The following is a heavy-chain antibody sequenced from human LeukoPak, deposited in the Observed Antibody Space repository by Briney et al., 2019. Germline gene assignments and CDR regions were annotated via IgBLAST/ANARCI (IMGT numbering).Heavy chain of an antibody. CDR1: GGSISSGGYS. CDR3: ARVPATMTPYWYFDL. V-gene: IGHV4-30-2*01. J-gene: IGHJ2*01. Sequence: PSETLSFTCAVSGGSISSGGYSWSWIRQPPGKGLEWIGYIYHSGSTYYNPSLKSRVTISVDRSKNQFSLKLSSVTAADTAVYYCARVPATMTPYWYFDLWGRGTLVTVSS. D-gene: IGHD3-22*01. CDR2: IYHSGST.